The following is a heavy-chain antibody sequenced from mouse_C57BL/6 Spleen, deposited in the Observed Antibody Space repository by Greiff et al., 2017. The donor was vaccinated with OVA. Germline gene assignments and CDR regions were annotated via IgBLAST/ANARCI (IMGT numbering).Heavy chain of an antibody. J-gene: IGHJ2*01. V-gene: IGHV1-50*01. CDR3: ARLGSSSYGDY. CDR2: IDPSDSYT. D-gene: IGHD3-2*02. CDR1: GYTFTSYW. Sequence: QVQLQQPGAELVKPGASVKLSCKASGYTFTSYWMQWVKQRPGQGLEWIGEIDPSDSYTNYNQKFKGKATLTVDPSSSTAYMQLSSLTSEDAAVYYCARLGSSSYGDYWGKGTTLTVSS.